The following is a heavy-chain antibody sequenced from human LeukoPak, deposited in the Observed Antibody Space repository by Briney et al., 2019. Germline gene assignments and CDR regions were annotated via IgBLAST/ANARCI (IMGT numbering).Heavy chain of an antibody. CDR1: EFSVGSNY. Sequence: PGGSLRLSCAASEFSVGSNYMTWVRQAPGKGLEWVSGITGSGGTTYYADSVKGRFTISRDNSKNTLYLQMNSLRAEDTAVYYCAKDPYDTSGYNYGPTGGVDYWGQGTLVTVSS. D-gene: IGHD3-22*01. J-gene: IGHJ4*02. CDR2: ITGSGGTT. V-gene: IGHV3-23*01. CDR3: AKDPYDTSGYNYGPTGGVDY.